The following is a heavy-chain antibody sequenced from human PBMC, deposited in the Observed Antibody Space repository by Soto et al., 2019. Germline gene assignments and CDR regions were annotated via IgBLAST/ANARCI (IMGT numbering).Heavy chain of an antibody. CDR2: ISAYNGNT. V-gene: IGHV1-18*01. CDR1: GYTFTSYG. Sequence: QVQLVQSGAEVKKPGASVKVSCKASGYTFTSYGISWVRQAPGQGLEWMGWISAYNGNTNYAQKPKGGVTMTTATSTSTAYMELRSLRSDETAGYYCARDSYLGSSTSCYLRPCYYYYYGMDVWGQGTTVTVSS. CDR3: ARDSYLGSSTSCYLRPCYYYYYGMDV. D-gene: IGHD2-2*01. J-gene: IGHJ6*02.